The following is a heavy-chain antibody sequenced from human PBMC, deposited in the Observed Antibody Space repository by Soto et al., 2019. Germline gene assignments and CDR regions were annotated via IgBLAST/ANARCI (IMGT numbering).Heavy chain of an antibody. V-gene: IGHV3-9*01. Sequence: EVQLVESGGGLVQPGRSLRLSCAASGFTFDDYAMHWVRQGPGKGLEWVSSISWNSGNLGYADSVKGRFTISRDNAKNSLYLQMNSPRGEDTALYYCAKGASTTVFAFNDYWGQGTLVTVSS. CDR1: GFTFDDYA. CDR2: ISWNSGNL. J-gene: IGHJ4*02. D-gene: IGHD4-17*01. CDR3: AKGASTTVFAFNDY.